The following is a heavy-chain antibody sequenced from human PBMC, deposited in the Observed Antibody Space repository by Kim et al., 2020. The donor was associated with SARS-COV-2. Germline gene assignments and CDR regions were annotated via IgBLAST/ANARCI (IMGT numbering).Heavy chain of an antibody. J-gene: IGHJ3*02. Sequence: SLTGRFTISVDTSKNQFSLKLSSVTAADTAVYYCARPLASSSWYDAFDIWGQGTMVTVSS. V-gene: IGHV4-39*01. CDR3: ARPLASSSWYDAFDI. D-gene: IGHD6-13*01.